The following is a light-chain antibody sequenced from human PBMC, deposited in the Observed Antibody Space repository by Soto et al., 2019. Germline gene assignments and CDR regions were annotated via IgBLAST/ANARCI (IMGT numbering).Light chain of an antibody. CDR1: HYINNY. CDR2: GAS. Sequence: EIVMTQSPATLSVSPGEGVTLSCTASHYINNYLAWYQQKPGQAPRLLISGASTRATGFPARFSGGGSGKEFTLTITSLQSEEFAVYYCQQYLNWPWTFGQGTKVEIK. J-gene: IGKJ1*01. V-gene: IGKV3-15*01. CDR3: QQYLNWPWT.